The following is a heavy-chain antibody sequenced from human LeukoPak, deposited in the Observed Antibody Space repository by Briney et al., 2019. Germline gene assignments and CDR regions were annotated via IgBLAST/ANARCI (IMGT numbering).Heavy chain of an antibody. CDR1: GFTFSSYA. V-gene: IGHV3-23*01. CDR3: APGPCSSSTCYAAEGY. D-gene: IGHD2-2*01. CDR2: ISGSGGST. Sequence: GGSLRVSCAASGFTFSSYAMSWVRQAPAKGLEWVSAISGSGGSTYYADSVKGRFTISRDNSKKTLYLQMNSLRAEDTAVYYCAPGPCSSSTCYAAEGYWGPGTLVAVSS. J-gene: IGHJ4*02.